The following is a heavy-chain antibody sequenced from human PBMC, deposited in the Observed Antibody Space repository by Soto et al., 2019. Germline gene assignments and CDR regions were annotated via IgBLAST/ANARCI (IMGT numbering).Heavy chain of an antibody. Sequence: SVKLSCEAYGGTFSGYAISWVRQAPGQGLEWMGGIIPIFGTANYAQKFQGRVTITADESTSTAYMELSSLRSEDTAVYYCAREGSGSSWKPFDYWGQGTLVTVSS. J-gene: IGHJ4*02. D-gene: IGHD6-13*01. V-gene: IGHV1-69*13. CDR2: IIPIFGTA. CDR1: GGTFSGYA. CDR3: AREGSGSSWKPFDY.